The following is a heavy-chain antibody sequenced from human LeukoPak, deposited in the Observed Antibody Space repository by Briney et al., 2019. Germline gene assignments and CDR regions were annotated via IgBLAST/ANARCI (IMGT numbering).Heavy chain of an antibody. Sequence: SETLSLTCAVYGGSFSGHYWSWIRQPPGKGLEWIGEIKHSGSSNYNPSLKSRVTISLDTSKNQFSLKLSSVTAADTAVYYCAIQVYDSSGLDAFDIWGQGTMVTVSS. CDR2: IKHSGSS. D-gene: IGHD3-22*01. CDR3: AIQVYDSSGLDAFDI. V-gene: IGHV4-34*01. J-gene: IGHJ3*02. CDR1: GGSFSGHY.